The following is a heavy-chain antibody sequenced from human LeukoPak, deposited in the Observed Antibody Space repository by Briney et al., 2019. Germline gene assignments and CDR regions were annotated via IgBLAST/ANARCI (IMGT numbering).Heavy chain of an antibody. CDR2: INHSGST. D-gene: IGHD5-12*01. V-gene: IGHV4-34*01. CDR1: GGPFSGYY. CDR3: ARALVATKPFDY. J-gene: IGHJ4*02. Sequence: PSETLSLTCAVYGGPFSGYYWSWIRQPPGKGLEWIGEINHSGSTNYNPSLKSRVTTSVDTSKNQFSLKLSSVTAADTAVYYCARALVATKPFDYWGQGTLVTVSS.